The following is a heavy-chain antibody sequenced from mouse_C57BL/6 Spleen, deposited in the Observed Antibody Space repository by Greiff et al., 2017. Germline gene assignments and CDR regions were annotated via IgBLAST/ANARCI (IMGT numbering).Heavy chain of an antibody. CDR3: ARKTTVGDFDY. J-gene: IGHJ2*01. D-gene: IGHD1-1*01. CDR2: IHPNSGST. V-gene: IGHV1-64*01. Sequence: VQLQESGAELVKPGASVKLSCKASGYTFTSYWMHWVKQRPGQGLEWIGMIHPNSGSTNYNEKFKSKATLTVDKSSSTAYMQLSSLTSEDSAVYYCARKTTVGDFDYWGQGTTLTVSS. CDR1: GYTFTSYW.